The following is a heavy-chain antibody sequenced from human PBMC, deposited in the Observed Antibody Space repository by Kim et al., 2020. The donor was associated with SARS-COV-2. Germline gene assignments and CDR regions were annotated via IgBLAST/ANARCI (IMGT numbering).Heavy chain of an antibody. Sequence: GGSLRLSCAASGFTFSSYAMHWVRQAPGKGLEWVAVISYDGSNKYYVDSVKGRFTISRDNSKNTLYLQMNSLRAEDTAVYYCARDLRSYDFGYYYYYGM. CDR2: ISYDGSNK. J-gene: IGHJ6*01. D-gene: IGHD3-3*01. V-gene: IGHV3-30*04. CDR1: GFTFSSYA. CDR3: ARDLRSYDFGYYYYYGM.